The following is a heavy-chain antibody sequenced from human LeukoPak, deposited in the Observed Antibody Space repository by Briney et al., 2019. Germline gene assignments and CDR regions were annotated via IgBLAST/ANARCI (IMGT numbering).Heavy chain of an antibody. CDR3: ASWRRGYYYYYGMDV. Sequence: GGSLRLSCAASGFTFSSYAMHWVRQAPGKGLEGVAVISYDGSNKYYADSVKGRFTISRDNSKNTLYLQMNSLRAEDTAVYYCASWRRGYYYYYGMDVWGQGTTVTVSS. V-gene: IGHV3-30-3*01. CDR2: ISYDGSNK. D-gene: IGHD3-10*01. J-gene: IGHJ6*02. CDR1: GFTFSSYA.